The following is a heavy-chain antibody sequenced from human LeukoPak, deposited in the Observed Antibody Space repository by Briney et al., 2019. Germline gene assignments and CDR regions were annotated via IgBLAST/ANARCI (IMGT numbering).Heavy chain of an antibody. D-gene: IGHD5-24*01. CDR3: ARECDPTMCAGSSPDH. J-gene: IGHJ4*02. Sequence: GGCLRLSCEAWTFGNYWIHWVRQVPGKGLVWLSRVSPDGTTTTHADSVKGRITISRDNAKSTLYLQMNSLSAEDTAVYYCARECDPTMCAGSSPDHWGQGILVTVSS. CDR1: TFGNYW. V-gene: IGHV3-74*01. CDR2: VSPDGTTT.